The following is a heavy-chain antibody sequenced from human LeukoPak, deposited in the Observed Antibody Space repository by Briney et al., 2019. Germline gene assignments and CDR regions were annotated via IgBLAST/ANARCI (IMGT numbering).Heavy chain of an antibody. CDR3: AKDLLAATIDYYFDY. CDR1: GFTFSDYY. D-gene: IGHD5-12*01. CDR2: ISGSGGRT. Sequence: PGGSLRLSCAGSGFTFSDYYMSWVRQAPGKGLEWVSVISGSGGRTYYADPVKGRFTISRDNSKHTLYVQMNSLRAEDTAVYYCAKDLLAATIDYYFDYWGQGTLVTVSS. J-gene: IGHJ4*02. V-gene: IGHV3-23*01.